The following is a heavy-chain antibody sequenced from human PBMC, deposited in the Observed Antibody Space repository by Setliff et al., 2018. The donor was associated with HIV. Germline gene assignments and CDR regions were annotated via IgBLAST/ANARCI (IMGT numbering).Heavy chain of an antibody. CDR3: ARDYFDSSAYHYGFGAFDI. J-gene: IGHJ3*02. D-gene: IGHD3-22*01. CDR2: INPSGGSA. Sequence: AASVMVSCKASGYTFTSYYLHWVRQAPGQGLEWMGMINPSGGSASYAQKFQGRVTMSRDTSTSTVYMELGSLRSEDTAVYYCARDYFDSSAYHYGFGAFDIWGQGTMVTVSS. V-gene: IGHV1-46*01. CDR1: GYTFTSYY.